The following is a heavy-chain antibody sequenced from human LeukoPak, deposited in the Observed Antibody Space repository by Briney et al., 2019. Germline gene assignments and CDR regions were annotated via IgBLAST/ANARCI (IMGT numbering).Heavy chain of an antibody. CDR1: GYTFTSYY. D-gene: IGHD2-15*01. CDR3: TRAGIPGYCSAATCSNWFDP. V-gene: IGHV1-69*13. J-gene: IGHJ5*02. CDR2: IIPLFNTP. Sequence: ASVKVSCKASGYTFTSYYMHWVRQAPRQGLEWMGGIIPLFNTPNYAQKFQGRVSITADESTNTTYMELSSLTSEDTAVYYCTRAGIPGYCSAATCSNWFDPWGQGTLVTVSS.